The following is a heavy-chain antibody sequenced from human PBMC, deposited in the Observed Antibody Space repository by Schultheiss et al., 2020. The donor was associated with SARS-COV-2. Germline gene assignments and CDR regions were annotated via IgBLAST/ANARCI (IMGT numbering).Heavy chain of an antibody. J-gene: IGHJ4*02. Sequence: GESLKISCAASGFTVSSNDLSWVRQAPGKGLEWVSVIYSGGSTYYADSVKGRFTISRDKSKNTLYLQMNSLRAEDTAVYYCARDTICYGGHYFDFWGQGTLVTVSS. CDR2: IYSGGST. D-gene: IGHD2-21*01. CDR3: ARDTICYGGHYFDF. V-gene: IGHV3-66*02. CDR1: GFTVSSND.